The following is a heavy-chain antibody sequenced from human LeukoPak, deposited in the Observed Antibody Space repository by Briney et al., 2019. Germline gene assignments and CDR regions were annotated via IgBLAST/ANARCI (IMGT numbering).Heavy chain of an antibody. CDR2: IYHSGST. CDR3: AKGREAARPYYFDY. Sequence: PSETLCLTCGVSGASISSRNWWSWVRQPPGKGLEWIGEIYHSGSTNSNPSLMSRVTISIDKSKDQLSLQLTSVTAADTAVYYCAKGREAARPYYFDYWGQGTLVTVSS. CDR1: GASISSRNW. J-gene: IGHJ4*02. D-gene: IGHD6-6*01. V-gene: IGHV4-4*02.